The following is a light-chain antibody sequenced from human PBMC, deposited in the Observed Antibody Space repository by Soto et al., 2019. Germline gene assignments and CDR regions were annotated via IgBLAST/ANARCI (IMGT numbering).Light chain of an antibody. V-gene: IGKV3-20*01. Sequence: EIVLTQSPGTLSLSPGERATLSCRASQSVSSNYLAWYQQRPGQAPRLLIYAVSRRATGIPDRFSGSGSGTDFTLTISRLEPEDFAVFYCQQYGSSLLTFGGGTKVEIK. CDR3: QQYGSSLLT. J-gene: IGKJ4*01. CDR1: QSVSSNY. CDR2: AVS.